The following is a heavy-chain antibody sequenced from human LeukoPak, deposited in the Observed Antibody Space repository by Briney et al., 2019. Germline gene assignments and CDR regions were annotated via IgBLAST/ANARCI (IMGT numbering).Heavy chain of an antibody. J-gene: IGHJ4*02. CDR3: ARDRVQQLVGPALFDY. V-gene: IGHV4-38-2*02. CDR1: GYSISSGYY. D-gene: IGHD6-13*01. Sequence: SETLSLTCTVSGYSISSGYYWGWIRQPPGKGLGWIGSIYHSGSTYYNPSLKSRVTISVDTSKNQFSLKLSSVTAADTAVYYCARDRVQQLVGPALFDYWGQGTLVTVSS. CDR2: IYHSGST.